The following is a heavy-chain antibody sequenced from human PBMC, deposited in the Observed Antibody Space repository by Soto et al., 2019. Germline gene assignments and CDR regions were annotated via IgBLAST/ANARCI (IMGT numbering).Heavy chain of an antibody. V-gene: IGHV3-48*01. CDR2: ISSSSSTI. D-gene: IGHD3-16*01. CDR3: ARDGYYDYIWGSSYWYFDL. CDR1: GFTFSSYS. J-gene: IGHJ2*01. Sequence: EVQLVESGGGLVQPGGSLRLSCAASGFTFSSYSMNWVRQAPGKGLEWVSYISSSSSTIYYADSVKGRFTISRDNAKNSLYLQMNSLRAEDTAVYYCARDGYYDYIWGSSYWYFDLWGRGTRVTVSS.